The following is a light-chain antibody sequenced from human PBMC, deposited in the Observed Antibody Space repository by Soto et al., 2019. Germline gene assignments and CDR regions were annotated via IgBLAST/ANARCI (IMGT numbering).Light chain of an antibody. CDR3: QSADSSGTYV. J-gene: IGLJ1*01. CDR2: KDS. CDR1: ALPKQY. Sequence: SYELTQPPSVSVSPGQTARITCSGDALPKQYAYWYQQKPGQAPVLVIYKDSERPSGIPERFSGSSSGTTVTLTISGVQAEDEADYYCQSADSSGTYVFGTGTKGTVL. V-gene: IGLV3-25*02.